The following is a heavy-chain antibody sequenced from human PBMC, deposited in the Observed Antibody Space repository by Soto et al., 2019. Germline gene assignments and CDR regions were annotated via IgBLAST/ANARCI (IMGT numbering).Heavy chain of an antibody. Sequence: PSETLSLTCTVSGGSISSSSYYWGWIRQPPGKGLEWIGSIFYSGSTYYNPSLKSRVTISADTSKNQFSLKLTSVTAADTAVYYCACIFSGGYSYGFNYYGMDVWGQGTTVTVSS. CDR1: GGSISSSSYY. CDR2: IFYSGST. CDR3: ACIFSGGYSYGFNYYGMDV. D-gene: IGHD5-18*01. V-gene: IGHV4-39*01. J-gene: IGHJ6*02.